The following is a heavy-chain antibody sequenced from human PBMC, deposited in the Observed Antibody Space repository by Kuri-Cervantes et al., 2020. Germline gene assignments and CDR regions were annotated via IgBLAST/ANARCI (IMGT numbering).Heavy chain of an antibody. CDR2: IYHSGST. J-gene: IGHJ6*02. CDR3: ARGDGDAYYYYGMDV. V-gene: IGHV4-4*02. Sequence: GSLRLSCAASGFTVSSNYMSWVRQAPGKGLEGVGEIYHSGSTNYNPSLKSRVTISVDKSKNQFSLKLSSVTAADTAVYYCARGDGDAYYYYGMDVWGQGTTVTVSS. CDR1: GFTVSSNY. D-gene: IGHD4-17*01.